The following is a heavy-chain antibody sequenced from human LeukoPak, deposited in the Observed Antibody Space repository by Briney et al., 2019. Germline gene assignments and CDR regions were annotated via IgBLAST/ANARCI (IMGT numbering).Heavy chain of an antibody. CDR3: AKRVRDGGGTKPGYFQH. V-gene: IGHV3-23*01. Sequence: GGTLRLSCAASGFTFSSYGMSWVRQAPGKGLEWVSSISGSGGSTYYADSVKGRFTISRDNSKNTLYLQMNSLRVEDTAVYYCAKRVRDGGGTKPGYFQHWGQGTLVTVSS. D-gene: IGHD5-24*01. CDR2: ISGSGGST. CDR1: GFTFSSYG. J-gene: IGHJ1*01.